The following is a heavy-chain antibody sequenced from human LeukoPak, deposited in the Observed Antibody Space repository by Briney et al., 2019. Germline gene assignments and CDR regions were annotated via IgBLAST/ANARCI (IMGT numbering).Heavy chain of an antibody. CDR2: ISAYNGNT. Sequence: GVSVKVSCKASGYTFTSYGISWVRQAPGQGLEWMGWISAYNGNTSYAQKLQGRVTMTTDTSTSTAYMELRSLRSDDTAVYYCARDGSPYYYGSGSYNWFDPWGQGTLVTVSS. CDR3: ARDGSPYYYGSGSYNWFDP. V-gene: IGHV1-18*04. CDR1: GYTFTSYG. D-gene: IGHD3-10*01. J-gene: IGHJ5*02.